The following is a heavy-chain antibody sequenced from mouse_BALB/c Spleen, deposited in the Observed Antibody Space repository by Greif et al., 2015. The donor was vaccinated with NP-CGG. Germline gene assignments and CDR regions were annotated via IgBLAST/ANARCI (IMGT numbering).Heavy chain of an antibody. CDR1: GYSITSGYS. V-gene: IGHV3-1*02. D-gene: IGHD2-3*01. CDR3: AREDGYYGFAY. J-gene: IGHJ3*01. CDR2: IHYSGST. Sequence: EVQLQQSGLDLVKPSQSLSLTCTVTGYSITSGYSWHWIRQFPGNKLEWMGYIHYSGSTNYNPSLKSRISVTRDTSKNQFFLQLNSVTTEDTATYYCAREDGYYGFAYWGQGTLVTVSA.